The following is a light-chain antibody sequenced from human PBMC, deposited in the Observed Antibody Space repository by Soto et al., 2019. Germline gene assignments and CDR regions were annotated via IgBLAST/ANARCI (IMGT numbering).Light chain of an antibody. Sequence: EVVMTQSPATLSVSPGEGATLFCRASQSVNTNLAWYQQKPGQIPRLLIYGASTRATGIPARFSGSGSGTEFTLTISSLQSEDFAVYYCQQYNNWWTFGQGTKVEIK. J-gene: IGKJ1*01. CDR2: GAS. CDR3: QQYNNWWT. V-gene: IGKV3-15*01. CDR1: QSVNTN.